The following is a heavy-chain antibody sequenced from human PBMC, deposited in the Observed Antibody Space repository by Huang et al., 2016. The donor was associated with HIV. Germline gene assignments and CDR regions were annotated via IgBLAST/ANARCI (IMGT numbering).Heavy chain of an antibody. Sequence: VQLVESGGGVVQPGRSLRLACAASGFSFSTYGLHWVRQAPGKGLEWVAVISYDGSNKYYAHSVKGRFTISKDASENKVFLQMNSLRHEETAVYYWAKDGADEEWDIDYWGQGTLVTVSS. V-gene: IGHV3-30*18. CDR1: GFSFSTYG. J-gene: IGHJ4*02. D-gene: IGHD1-26*01. CDR3: AKDGADEEWDIDY. CDR2: ISYDGSNK.